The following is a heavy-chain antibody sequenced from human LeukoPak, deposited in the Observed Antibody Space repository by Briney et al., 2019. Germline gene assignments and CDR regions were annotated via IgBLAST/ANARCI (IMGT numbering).Heavy chain of an antibody. CDR3: ARHDSGSYPVDS. V-gene: IGHV4-59*08. Sequence: PSETLSLTCTVSGGSISSYYWSWIRQPPGKGLEWIGYIYYSGSTNYNPSLKSRVTISVDTSKNQFSLKLSSVTAADTAVYYCARHDSGSYPVDSWGQGTLVTVSS. CDR1: GGSISSYY. J-gene: IGHJ4*02. CDR2: IYYSGST. D-gene: IGHD1-26*01.